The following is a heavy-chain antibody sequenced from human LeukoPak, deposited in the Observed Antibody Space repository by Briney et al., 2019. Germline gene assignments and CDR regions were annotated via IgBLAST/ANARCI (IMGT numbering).Heavy chain of an antibody. D-gene: IGHD3-10*01. CDR3: TGSFGELSFFAY. CDR1: AFTFSSYS. J-gene: IGHJ4*02. CDR2: IRSKAYGGTT. Sequence: GGSLRLSCAGSAFTFSSYSMNWVRQAPGKGLEWVGFIRSKAYGGTTEYAASVKGRFTISRDDSKSIAYLQVNSLKTEDTAVYYCTGSFGELSFFAYWGQGTLVTVSS. V-gene: IGHV3-49*04.